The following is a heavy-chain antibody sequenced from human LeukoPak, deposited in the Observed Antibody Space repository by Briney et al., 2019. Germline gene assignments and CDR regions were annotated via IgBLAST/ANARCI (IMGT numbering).Heavy chain of an antibody. CDR2: ISGSGDTT. D-gene: IGHD1-1*01. Sequence: GGSLRLSCAASGFTFNNYAMTWVRQAPGKGLEWVSGISGSGDTTYYADSVKDRFTISRDNSKNTLYLQMNSLRAEDTAVYYCATERGYTGPAPFDYWGQGTLVTVSS. V-gene: IGHV3-23*01. CDR3: ATERGYTGPAPFDY. J-gene: IGHJ4*02. CDR1: GFTFNNYA.